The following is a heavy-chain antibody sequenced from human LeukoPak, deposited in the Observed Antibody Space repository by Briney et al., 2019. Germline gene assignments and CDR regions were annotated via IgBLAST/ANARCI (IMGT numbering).Heavy chain of an antibody. CDR1: GFTFSRNS. V-gene: IGHV3-30-3*01. D-gene: IGHD2-15*01. CDR2: ISYDGNNR. J-gene: IGHJ5*02. Sequence: GRSLRLSCAVSGFTFSRNSMHWVRQAPGKGLEWVTVISYDGNNRHYADSVKGRFTISRDNSKDTLYLQMNSLRPGDTAVYYCAREALTGSWHWFDPWGQGTLVTVSS. CDR3: AREALTGSWHWFDP.